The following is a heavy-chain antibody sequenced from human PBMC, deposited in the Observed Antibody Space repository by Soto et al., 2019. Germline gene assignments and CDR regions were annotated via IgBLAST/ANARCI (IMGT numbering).Heavy chain of an antibody. CDR3: AKDLGSSWYYYYYGMDV. D-gene: IGHD6-13*01. Sequence: GGSLRLSCAASGFSFSNSGMHWVRQAPGKGLEWVAFISYDGSNKYYADSVKGRFTISRDNSKNTLYLQMNSLRAEDTAVYYCAKDLGSSWYYYYYGMDVWGQGTTVTVSS. J-gene: IGHJ6*02. CDR1: GFSFSNSG. V-gene: IGHV3-30*18. CDR2: ISYDGSNK.